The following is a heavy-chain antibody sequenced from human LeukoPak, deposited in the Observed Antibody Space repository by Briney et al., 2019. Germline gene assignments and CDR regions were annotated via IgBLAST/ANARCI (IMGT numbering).Heavy chain of an antibody. J-gene: IGHJ4*02. CDR1: GGSISSYY. V-gene: IGHV4-59*12. D-gene: IGHD2-15*01. CDR3: ARGYCSGGSCYSSPAY. Sequence: SETLSLTCTVSGGSISSYYWSWIRQPPGKGLEWIGYIYYSGNTNYNPSLKSRVTISVDTSKNQFSLKLTSVTAADTAVYYCARGYCSGGSCYSSPAYWGQGILVTVSS. CDR2: IYYSGNT.